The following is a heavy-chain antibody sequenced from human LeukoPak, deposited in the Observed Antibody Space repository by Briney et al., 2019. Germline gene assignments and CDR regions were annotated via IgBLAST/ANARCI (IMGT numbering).Heavy chain of an antibody. CDR3: AKDMRCNNGQIDY. V-gene: IGHV3-21*04. J-gene: IGHJ4*02. CDR2: ISSSSSYI. CDR1: GFTFSSYS. D-gene: IGHD1/OR15-1a*01. Sequence: GGSLRLSCAASGFTFSSYSMNWVRQAPGKGLEWVSSISSSSSYIYYADSVKGRFTISRDNAKNSLYLQMNSLRIEDTALYYCAKDMRCNNGQIDYWGQGTLVTVSS.